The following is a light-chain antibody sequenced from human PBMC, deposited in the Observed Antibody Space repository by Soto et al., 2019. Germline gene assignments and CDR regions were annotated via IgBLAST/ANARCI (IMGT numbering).Light chain of an antibody. Sequence: DIQMTQSPSSLSASVGDRVTITCRASQSISSYLNWYQQKPGKAPKVLIYAAFSLQTGVPSRFSGSGSGTDFTLTISSLQPEDFATYYCQQSYSTLFTFGPGTKVDLK. CDR1: QSISSY. V-gene: IGKV1-39*01. CDR2: AAF. J-gene: IGKJ3*01. CDR3: QQSYSTLFT.